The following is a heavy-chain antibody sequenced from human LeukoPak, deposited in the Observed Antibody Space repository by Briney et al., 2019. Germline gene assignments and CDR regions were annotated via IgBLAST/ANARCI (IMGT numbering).Heavy chain of an antibody. J-gene: IGHJ5*02. D-gene: IGHD6-13*01. Sequence: SETLSLTCTVSGGSISSSSYYWGWIRHPPGKGLEWIGCIYYSGSTYYNPSLKSRVTISVDTSKNQFSLKLSSVTAADTAVYYCARQQAAAADWFDPWGQGTLVTVSS. CDR2: IYYSGST. CDR1: GGSISSSSYY. V-gene: IGHV4-39*01. CDR3: ARQQAAAADWFDP.